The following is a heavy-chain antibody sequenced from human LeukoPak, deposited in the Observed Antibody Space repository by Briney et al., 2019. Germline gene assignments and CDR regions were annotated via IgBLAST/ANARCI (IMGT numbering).Heavy chain of an antibody. Sequence: GGSLRLSCAASGFTFSSYGMSWVRQAPGKGLEWVSSISSSSSYIYYADSVKGRFTISRDNAKNSLYLQMNSLRAEDTAVYYCTRGIAVAGTGYWGQGTLVTVSS. D-gene: IGHD6-19*01. CDR3: TRGIAVAGTGY. CDR1: GFTFSSYG. J-gene: IGHJ4*02. V-gene: IGHV3-21*01. CDR2: ISSSSSYI.